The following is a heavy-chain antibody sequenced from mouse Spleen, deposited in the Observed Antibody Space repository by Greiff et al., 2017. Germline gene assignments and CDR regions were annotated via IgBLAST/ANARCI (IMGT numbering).Heavy chain of an antibody. J-gene: IGHJ4*01. Sequence: EVQVVESGGGLVKLGGSLKLSCAASGFTFSSYAMSWVRQTPEKRLEWVATISSGGGNTYYPDSVKGRFTISRDNAKNTLYLQMSSLKSEDTAMYYCAREGQLGRGAMDYWGQGTSVTVSS. CDR3: AREGQLGRGAMDY. D-gene: IGHD3-2*01. CDR1: GFTFSSYA. CDR2: ISSGGGNT. V-gene: IGHV5-9-3*01.